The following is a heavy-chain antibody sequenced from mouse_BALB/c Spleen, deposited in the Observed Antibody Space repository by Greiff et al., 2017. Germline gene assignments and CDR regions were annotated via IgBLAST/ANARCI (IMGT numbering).Heavy chain of an antibody. D-gene: IGHD2-1*01. CDR2: INPDSSTI. Sequence: VQLKESGGGLVQPGGSLKLSCAASGFAFSRYWMSWVRQAPGKGLEWIGEINPDSSTINYTPYLKDKFIITRDNAKNTLYLQMSKVRSEDTALYYCARRGNPLYYYAMDYWGQGTSVTVSS. J-gene: IGHJ4*01. CDR3: ARRGNPLYYYAMDY. CDR1: GFAFSRYW. V-gene: IGHV4-1*02.